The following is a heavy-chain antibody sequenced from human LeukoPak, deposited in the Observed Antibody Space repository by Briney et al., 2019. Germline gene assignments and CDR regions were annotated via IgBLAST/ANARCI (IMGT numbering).Heavy chain of an antibody. CDR3: AKDKGDFWSGHHY. Sequence: GGSLRLSCAASGFTFSNYAMSWVRQAPGKGLEWVSTVTRSSGSTYYADSVKGRFTISRDNSKNTLYLQMSSLRAEDTAVYYCAKDKGDFWSGHHYWGQGTLVTVSS. D-gene: IGHD3-3*01. CDR1: GFTFSNYA. V-gene: IGHV3-23*01. J-gene: IGHJ4*02. CDR2: VTRSSGST.